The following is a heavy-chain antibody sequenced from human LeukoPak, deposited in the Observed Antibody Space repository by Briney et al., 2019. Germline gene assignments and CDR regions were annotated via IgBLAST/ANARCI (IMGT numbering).Heavy chain of an antibody. V-gene: IGHV1-69*06. J-gene: IGHJ5*01. CDR1: GYTFTSFG. CDR3: TRDESGTRRGWFEY. Sequence: ASVKVSCKASGYTFTSFGISWVRQAPGQGLEWMGGIIPIFGTANYAQKFQGRVTITADKSTSTAYMELSSLRSEDTAVYYCTRDESGTRRGWFEYWGQGTLVTVSS. CDR2: IIPIFGTA.